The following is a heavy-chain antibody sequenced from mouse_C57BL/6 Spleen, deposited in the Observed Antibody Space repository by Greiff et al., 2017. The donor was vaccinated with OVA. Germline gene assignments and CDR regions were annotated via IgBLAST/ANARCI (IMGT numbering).Heavy chain of an antibody. Sequence: EVKLQESGPVLVKPGASVKMSCKASGYTFTDYYMNWVKQSHGKSLEWIGVINPYNGGTSYNQKFKGKATLTVDKSSSTAYMELNSLTSEDSAVYYCATYYYGSSYGYWGQGTTLTVSS. D-gene: IGHD1-1*01. CDR3: ATYYYGSSYGY. CDR1: GYTFTDYY. V-gene: IGHV1-19*01. CDR2: INPYNGGT. J-gene: IGHJ2*01.